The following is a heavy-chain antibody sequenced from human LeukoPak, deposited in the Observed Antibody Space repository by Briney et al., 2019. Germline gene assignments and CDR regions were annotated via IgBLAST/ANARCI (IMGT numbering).Heavy chain of an antibody. CDR1: GFTFGDYA. V-gene: IGHV3-9*01. Sequence: GRSLRLSCAASGFTFGDYAMHWVRQAPGKGLEWVSGISWNSGRIGYADSVKGRFTISRDNAKNFLYLQMNSLRAEDTALYYCAKDIGVYGDYEGDAFDIWGQGTMVIVSS. D-gene: IGHD4-17*01. J-gene: IGHJ3*02. CDR2: ISWNSGRI. CDR3: AKDIGVYGDYEGDAFDI.